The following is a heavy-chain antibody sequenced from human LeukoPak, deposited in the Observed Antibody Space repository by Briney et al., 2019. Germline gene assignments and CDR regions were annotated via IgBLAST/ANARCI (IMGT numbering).Heavy chain of an antibody. J-gene: IGHJ6*02. CDR3: ARGPIVVVPAAAFVYYGMDV. CDR1: GGSISSSSYY. CDR2: IYYSGST. D-gene: IGHD2-2*01. V-gene: IGHV4-39*07. Sequence: SETLSLTCTVSGGSISSSSYYWGWIRQPPGKGLEWIGSIYYSGSTYYNPSLKSRVTISVDTSKNQFSLKLSSVTAADTAVYYCARGPIVVVPAAAFVYYGMDVWGQGTTVTVSS.